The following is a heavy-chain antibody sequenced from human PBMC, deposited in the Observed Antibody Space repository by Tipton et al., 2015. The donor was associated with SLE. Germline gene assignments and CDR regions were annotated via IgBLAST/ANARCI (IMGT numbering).Heavy chain of an antibody. D-gene: IGHD2-15*01. CDR2: IHSSGTT. J-gene: IGHJ4*02. Sequence: TLSLTCTVSGGPISNFYWSWIRQPPGKGLEWIGYIHSSGTTNYNASLKTRLTISVDTSKNQFSLKLNSMTAADTAVYYCARGGWSLGYWGQGTRVTVSS. CDR1: GGPISNFY. V-gene: IGHV4-59*01. CDR3: ARGGWSLGY.